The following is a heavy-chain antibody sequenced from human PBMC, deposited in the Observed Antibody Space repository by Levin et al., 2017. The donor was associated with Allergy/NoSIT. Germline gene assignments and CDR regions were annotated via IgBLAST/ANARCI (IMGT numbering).Heavy chain of an antibody. D-gene: IGHD4-17*01. J-gene: IGHJ4*02. V-gene: IGHV3-66*01. CDR1: GFTVSSKY. CDR2: IYSGGST. CDR3: AGVLRDDYGDYFDY. Sequence: GESLKISCAASGFTVSSKYMSWVRQAPGKGLEWVSVIYSGGSTYYADSVKGRFTISRDNSKNTLYLQMNSLRAEDTAVYYCAGVLRDDYGDYFDYWGQGTLVTVSS.